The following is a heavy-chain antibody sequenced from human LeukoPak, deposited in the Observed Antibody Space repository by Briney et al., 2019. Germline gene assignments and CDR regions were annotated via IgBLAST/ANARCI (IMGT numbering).Heavy chain of an antibody. CDR2: IYYSGST. CDR3: ARDFAVAGTGWNAFDI. CDR1: GGSISSGDYY. J-gene: IGHJ3*02. V-gene: IGHV4-30-4*01. D-gene: IGHD6-19*01. Sequence: SQTLSLTCTVSGGSISSGDYYWSWIRQPPGKGLEWIGYIYYSGSTYYNPSLKSRVTISVDTSKNQFSLKLSSVTAADTAVYYCARDFAVAGTGWNAFDIWGQGTMVTVSS.